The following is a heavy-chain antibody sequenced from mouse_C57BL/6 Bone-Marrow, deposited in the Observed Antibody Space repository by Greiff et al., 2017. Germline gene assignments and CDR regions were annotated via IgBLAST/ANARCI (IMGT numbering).Heavy chain of an antibody. CDR1: GYAFPNYL. CDR3: ARSKNWDSWFAY. D-gene: IGHD4-1*01. Sequence: QFQLQQSGAELVRPGTSVKVSCKASGYAFPNYLIEWVKQRPGQGLEWIGVINPGSGGTNYNEKFKGKATLTADKSSSTAYMQLSSLTSEDSAVYFCARSKNWDSWFAYWGQGTLVTVSA. CDR2: INPGSGGT. J-gene: IGHJ3*01. V-gene: IGHV1-54*01.